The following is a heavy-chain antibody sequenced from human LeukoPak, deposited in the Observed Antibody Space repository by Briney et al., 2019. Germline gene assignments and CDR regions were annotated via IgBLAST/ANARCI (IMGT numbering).Heavy chain of an antibody. CDR1: GYTFTSYG. D-gene: IGHD4-11*01. CDR2: ISAYNGNT. V-gene: IGHV1-18*01. J-gene: IGHJ6*02. Sequence: GASVKVSCKASGYTFTSYGISWVRQAPGQGLEWMGWISAYNGNTNYAQKLQGRVTMTTDTSTSTAYMELSSLRSEDTAVYYCASGGQTETKYGMDVWGQGTTVTVSS. CDR3: ASGGQTETKYGMDV.